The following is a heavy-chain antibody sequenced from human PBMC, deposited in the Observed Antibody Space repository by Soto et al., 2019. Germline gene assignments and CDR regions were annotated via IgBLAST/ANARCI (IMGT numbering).Heavy chain of an antibody. V-gene: IGHV3-30-3*01. CDR1: EFSFSSYA. Sequence: GGSLRLSCTASEFSFSSYAMHWIRQSPGKGLEWVAVISFNGNSLHYADSVKGRFTISRDNSKSTLYLQMNNMRTEDTAVYYCARTFDTITYYFDYWGQGTLVTVSS. D-gene: IGHD3-9*01. J-gene: IGHJ4*02. CDR3: ARTFDTITYYFDY. CDR2: ISFNGNSL.